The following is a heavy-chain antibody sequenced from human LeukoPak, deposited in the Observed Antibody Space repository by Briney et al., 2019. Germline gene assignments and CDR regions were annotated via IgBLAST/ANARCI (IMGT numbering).Heavy chain of an antibody. CDR1: GYTFTGYY. J-gene: IGHJ4*02. V-gene: IGHV1-2*02. CDR2: INPNSGGT. D-gene: IGHD2-2*01. Sequence: ASVKVSCKASGYTFTGYYMHWGRQAPGQGLEWMGWINPNSGGTNYAQKFQGRVTMTRDTSISTAYMELSRLRSDDTAVYYCARRSHNCSSTSCYDAFDYWGQGTLVTVSS. CDR3: ARRSHNCSSTSCYDAFDY.